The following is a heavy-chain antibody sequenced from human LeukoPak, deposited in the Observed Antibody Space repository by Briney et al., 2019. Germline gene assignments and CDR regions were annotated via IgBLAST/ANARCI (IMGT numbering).Heavy chain of an antibody. V-gene: IGHV1-46*01. CDR2: INPSGGST. CDR3: ARSYDSSGYYGGYWFDY. CDR1: GYTLTSYY. J-gene: IGHJ4*02. Sequence: ASVKVSCKASGYTLTSYYMHWVRQAPGQGLEWMGIINPSGGSTSYAQKFQGRVTMTRDTSTSTVYMELSSLRSEDTAVYYCARSYDSSGYYGGYWFDYWGQGTLVTVSS. D-gene: IGHD3-22*01.